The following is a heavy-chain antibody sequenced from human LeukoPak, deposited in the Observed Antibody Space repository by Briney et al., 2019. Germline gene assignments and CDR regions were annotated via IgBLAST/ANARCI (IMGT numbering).Heavy chain of an antibody. V-gene: IGHV3-53*01. D-gene: IGHD3-22*01. Sequence: PGGSLRLSCAASGFTVSSNYMSWVRQAPGKGLEWVSVIYSGGSTYYADSVKGRFTISRDNSKNTLYLQMNSLRAEDTAVYYCAREKSYYDSSGYYMTYYFDYWGQGTLVTVSS. CDR2: IYSGGST. J-gene: IGHJ4*02. CDR3: AREKSYYDSSGYYMTYYFDY. CDR1: GFTVSSNY.